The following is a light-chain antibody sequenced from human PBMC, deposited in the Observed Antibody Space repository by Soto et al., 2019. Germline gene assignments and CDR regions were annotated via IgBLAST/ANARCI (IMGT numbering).Light chain of an antibody. CDR1: SSDVGGYNY. Sequence: QSVLTQPASVSGSPGQSITISCTGTSSDVGGYNYVSWYQQHPGKAPKLIIFEVRNRPSGVSNRFSGSKSGNTASLTISGLQAEDEADYYCNSYTSSNTHYVFGTGTKVTVL. CDR3: NSYTSSNTHYV. J-gene: IGLJ1*01. CDR2: EVR. V-gene: IGLV2-14*01.